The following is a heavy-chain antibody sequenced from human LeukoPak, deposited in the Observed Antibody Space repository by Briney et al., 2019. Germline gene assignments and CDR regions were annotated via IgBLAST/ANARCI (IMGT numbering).Heavy chain of an antibody. D-gene: IGHD3-3*01. CDR2: IYYSGST. V-gene: IGHV4-59*01. CDR3: ASRSSIWSGYQDTLYYFDS. J-gene: IGHJ4*02. CDR1: GGSISSYY. Sequence: SETLSLTCTVSGGSISSYYWSWLRQPPGKRLEWIGHIYYSGSTNYNPFLKSRVTISVDTSKNQFPLKLSSVTAADTAVCYCASRSSIWSGYQDTLYYFDSWGQGTLVTGSS.